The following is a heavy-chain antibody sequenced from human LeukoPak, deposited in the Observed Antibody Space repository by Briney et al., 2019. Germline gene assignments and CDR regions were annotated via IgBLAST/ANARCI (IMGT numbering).Heavy chain of an antibody. CDR3: AKDRDGGTNTRAKGFDY. CDR1: GLTFSSLA. CDR2: ISASGGTT. Sequence: GGSLRLSCAASGLTFSSLAMSWVRQAPGMGLEWVSAISASGGTTYSADSVRGRFTISRDNSKNTLYLQVNSLRVEDTAVYYCAKDRDGGTNTRAKGFDYWGQGTPVTDSS. D-gene: IGHD1-7*01. J-gene: IGHJ4*02. V-gene: IGHV3-23*01.